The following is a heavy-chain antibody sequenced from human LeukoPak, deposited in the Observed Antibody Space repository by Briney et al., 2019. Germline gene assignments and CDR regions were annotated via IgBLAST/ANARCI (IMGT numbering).Heavy chain of an antibody. V-gene: IGHV1-2*02. J-gene: IGHJ4*02. D-gene: IGHD5-12*01. Sequence: ASVKVSCKASGYIFTGDYMHWVRQAPGQGLEWMGWINPNSGGTNYAQKFQGRVTMTRDTSISTAYMELSRLRSDDTAVYYCARGCLATTAPCSYWGQGTLVTVSS. CDR3: ARGCLATTAPCSY. CDR2: INPNSGGT. CDR1: GYIFTGDY.